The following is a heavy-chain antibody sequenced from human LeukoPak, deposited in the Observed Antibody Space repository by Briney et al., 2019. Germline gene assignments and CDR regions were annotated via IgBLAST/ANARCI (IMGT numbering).Heavy chain of an antibody. CDR2: IYYSGST. CDR1: GGSISSYY. V-gene: IGHV4-59*01. J-gene: IGHJ3*02. CDR3: ARAVVTAIGGAFDI. Sequence: SETLSLTCTVSGGSISSYYWSWIRQPPGKGLEWIGYIYYSGSTNYNPSLKSRVTISVDTSKNQFSLKLSSVTAADTAVYYCARAVVTAIGGAFDIWGQGTMVTVSS. D-gene: IGHD2-21*02.